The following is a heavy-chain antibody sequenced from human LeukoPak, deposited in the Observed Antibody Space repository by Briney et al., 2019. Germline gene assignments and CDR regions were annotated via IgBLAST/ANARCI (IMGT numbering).Heavy chain of an antibody. J-gene: IGHJ5*02. CDR1: GGSISNYY. V-gene: IGHV4-59*12. CDR2: IYYSGST. CDR3: ARDDPQNWFDP. Sequence: SETLSLTCTVSGGSISNYYWSWIRQPPGKGLEWIGYIYYSGSTNYNPSLKSRVTISVDTSKNQFSLKLSSVTATDTAVYYCARDDPQNWFDPWGQGTLVTVSS.